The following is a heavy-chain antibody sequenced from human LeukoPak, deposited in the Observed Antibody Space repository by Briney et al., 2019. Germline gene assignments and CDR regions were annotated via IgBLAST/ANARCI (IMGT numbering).Heavy chain of an antibody. V-gene: IGHV3-23*01. CDR2: ISGSGGST. D-gene: IGHD3-3*01. J-gene: IGHJ5*02. CDR1: GFTFSSYA. CDR3: AKLYYDFWSGYYESEYNWFDP. Sequence: GGSLRLSCAASGFTFSSYAMSWVRQAPGKGLEWVSAISGSGGSTYYADSVKGRFTISRDNSKNTLYMQMNSLRAEDTAVYYCAKLYYDFWSGYYESEYNWFDPWGQGTLVTVSS.